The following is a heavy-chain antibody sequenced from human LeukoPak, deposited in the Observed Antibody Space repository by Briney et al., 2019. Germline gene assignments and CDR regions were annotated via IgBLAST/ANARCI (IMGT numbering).Heavy chain of an antibody. CDR1: GGSIIGASHY. Sequence: PSETLSLTCTVSGGSIIGASHYWGWIRQPPGKGLEWIGSIYYNGVTYYSPSLRSRVTISIDTSKNQFSLMLNAVTAADTAVYYCSRRDCSQPSCSYWYFDLWGRGTLVTVSS. CDR2: IYYNGVT. CDR3: SRRDCSQPSCSYWYFDL. V-gene: IGHV4-39*07. J-gene: IGHJ2*01. D-gene: IGHD2-15*01.